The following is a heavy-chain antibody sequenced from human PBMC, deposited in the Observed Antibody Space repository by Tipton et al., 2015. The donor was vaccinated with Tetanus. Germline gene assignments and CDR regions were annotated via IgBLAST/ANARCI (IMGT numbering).Heavy chain of an antibody. CDR3: ARGGTYKYDWFDP. V-gene: IGHV4-39*07. J-gene: IGHJ5*02. CDR1: GGSISSSNYY. Sequence: TLSLTCTVSGGSISSSNYYWGWIRQPPGKGLEWIGRIYYSGSTSYNPSLKSRVTISVDTSKNQFSLKLTSVTPADTAVYFCARGGTYKYDWFDPWGQGTLVTVSS. CDR2: IYYSGST. D-gene: IGHD1-14*01.